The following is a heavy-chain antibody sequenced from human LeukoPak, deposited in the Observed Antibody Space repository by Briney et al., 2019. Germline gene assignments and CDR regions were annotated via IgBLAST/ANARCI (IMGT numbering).Heavy chain of an antibody. CDR1: GFTFSDYY. Sequence: GGSLRLSCAASGFTFSDYYMSWIRQAPGKGPEWVSYISSSGSTIYYADSVKGRFTISRDNAKNSLYLQMNSLRAEDTAVYYCAREAGVGATATDYWGQGTLVTVSS. J-gene: IGHJ4*02. D-gene: IGHD1-26*01. CDR3: AREAGVGATATDY. CDR2: ISSSGSTI. V-gene: IGHV3-11*01.